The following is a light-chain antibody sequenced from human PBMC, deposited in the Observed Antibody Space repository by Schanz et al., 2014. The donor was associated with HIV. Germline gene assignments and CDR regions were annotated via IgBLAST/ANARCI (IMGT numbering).Light chain of an antibody. Sequence: DIQMTQSPSTLSASVGDRVTITCRASQSISNWLAWYQQKPGKAPKLLIYQASSLESGVPSRFSGSGSGTEFTLTISSLQPEDFATYYCQQSYSTPPWTFGQGTKVEIK. CDR2: QAS. V-gene: IGKV1-5*03. J-gene: IGKJ1*01. CDR3: QQSYSTPPWT. CDR1: QSISNW.